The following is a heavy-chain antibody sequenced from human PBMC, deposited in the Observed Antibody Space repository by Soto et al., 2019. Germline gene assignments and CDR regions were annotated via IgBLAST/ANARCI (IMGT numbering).Heavy chain of an antibody. CDR2: ISHTSTYI. D-gene: IGHD3-10*01. CDR1: GFPFSTYT. J-gene: IGHJ4*02. V-gene: IGHV3-21*06. Sequence: EVQLVESGGGLVQPGGSLRLSCAASGFPFSTYTMTWVRQAPGKGLEWVSSISHTSTYIHYADSVKGRFTISRDNARNSLYLQMNSLRGEDTAVYYCARVDYASGSYEDYWGQGTRVTVSS. CDR3: ARVDYASGSYEDY.